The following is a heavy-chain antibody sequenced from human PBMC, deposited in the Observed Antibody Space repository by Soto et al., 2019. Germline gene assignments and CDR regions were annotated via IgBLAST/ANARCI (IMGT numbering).Heavy chain of an antibody. CDR2: INHSGST. CDR1: GGSFSGYY. Sequence: SETLSLTCAVYGGSFSGYYWSWIRQPPGKGLEWIGEINHSGSTNYNPSLKSRVTISVDTSKNQFSLKLSSVTAADTAVYYCARAVSYYDILTGYPFRDYYGMDVWGQGTTVTVSS. J-gene: IGHJ6*02. V-gene: IGHV4-34*01. D-gene: IGHD3-9*01. CDR3: ARAVSYYDILTGYPFRDYYGMDV.